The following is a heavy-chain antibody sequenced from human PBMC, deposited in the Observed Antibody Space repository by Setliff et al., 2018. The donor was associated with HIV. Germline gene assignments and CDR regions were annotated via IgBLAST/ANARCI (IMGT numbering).Heavy chain of an antibody. CDR2: ISGSGTT. V-gene: IGHV3-23*01. D-gene: IGHD2-2*01. Sequence: GGSLRLSCTASGFTFSSNAMTWVRQVPGKGLEWVSFISGSGTTDYADSVKGRFTIFRDNSKNTLYLQMNSLRAEDTAVYYCAKMDVVVIPAAIRYWGQGTLVTVSS. J-gene: IGHJ4*02. CDR3: AKMDVVVIPAAIRY. CDR1: GFTFSSNA.